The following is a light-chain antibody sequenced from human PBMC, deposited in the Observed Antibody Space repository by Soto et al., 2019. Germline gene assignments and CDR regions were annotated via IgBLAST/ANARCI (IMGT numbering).Light chain of an antibody. V-gene: IGLV2-23*01. CDR3: SSYAGSSTVL. J-gene: IGLJ2*01. CDR2: EGT. Sequence: QSALTQPASVSGSPGQSISISCTGTSSDVGSYNLVSWFQQHPGKAPKLMIYEGTKRPSGVSNRFSGSKSGNTASLTISGLQAEDEADYYCSSYAGSSTVLFGGGTQLTVL. CDR1: SSDVGSYNL.